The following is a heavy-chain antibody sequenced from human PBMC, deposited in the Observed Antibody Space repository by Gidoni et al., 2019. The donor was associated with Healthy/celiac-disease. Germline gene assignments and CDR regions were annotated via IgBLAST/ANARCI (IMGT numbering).Heavy chain of an antibody. CDR3: ASMRMTTVTTYYYYGMDV. D-gene: IGHD4-17*01. J-gene: IGHJ6*02. V-gene: IGHV1-3*01. Sequence: QVQLVQSGAEVKKPGASVKVSCKASGYTFTSYAMHWVRQAPGQRLEWMGWINAGNGNTKYSQKFQGRVTITRDTSASTAYMELSSLRSEDTAVYYCASMRMTTVTTYYYYGMDVWGQGTTVTVSS. CDR2: INAGNGNT. CDR1: GYTFTSYA.